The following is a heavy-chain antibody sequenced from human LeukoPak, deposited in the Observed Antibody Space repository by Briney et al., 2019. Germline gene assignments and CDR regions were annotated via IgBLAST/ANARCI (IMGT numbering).Heavy chain of an antibody. J-gene: IGHJ4*02. Sequence: ASVKVSCKASGYTFTSYYMHWVRQAPGQGLEWMGIINPSGGSTSYAQKFQGRVTMTRNTSISTAYMELSSLRSEDTAVYYCARGPSGNFDYWGQGTLVTVSS. CDR2: INPSGGST. CDR3: ARGPSGNFDY. D-gene: IGHD1-1*01. V-gene: IGHV1-46*01. CDR1: GYTFTSYY.